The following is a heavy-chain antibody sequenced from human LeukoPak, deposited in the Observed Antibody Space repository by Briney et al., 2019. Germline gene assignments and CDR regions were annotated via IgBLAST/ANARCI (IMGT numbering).Heavy chain of an antibody. CDR1: GGSISSSSYY. CDR3: ARGNYYYDSSGLQYYFDY. J-gene: IGHJ4*02. CDR2: IYYSGST. D-gene: IGHD3-22*01. Sequence: PSETLSLTCTVSGGSISSSSYYWGWIRQPPGKGLEWIGSIYYSGSTYYNPSLKSRVTISVDTSKNQFSLKLSSVTAADTAVYYCARGNYYYDSSGLQYYFDYWGQGTLVTVSS. V-gene: IGHV4-39*07.